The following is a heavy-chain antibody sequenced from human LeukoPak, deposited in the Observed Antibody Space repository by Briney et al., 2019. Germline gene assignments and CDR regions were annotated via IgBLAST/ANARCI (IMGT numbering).Heavy chain of an antibody. D-gene: IGHD6-19*01. CDR2: INPSGGST. V-gene: IGHV1-46*01. J-gene: IGHJ2*01. CDR3: AREVVGSGWYSDWYFDL. CDR1: GYTFTSYY. Sequence: GASVKVSCKASGYTFTSYYMHWVRQAPGQGLEWMGIINPSGGSTSYAQKFQGRVTMTRDTSTSTVYMELSSLRSEDTAVYYCAREVVGSGWYSDWYFDLWGRGTLVTVSS.